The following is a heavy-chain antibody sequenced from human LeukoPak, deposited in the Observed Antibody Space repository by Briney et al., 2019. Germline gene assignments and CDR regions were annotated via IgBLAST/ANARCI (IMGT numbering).Heavy chain of an antibody. CDR2: IYSGGST. Sequence: SGGSLRLSCAASGFTVSSNYMSWVRQAPGKGLEWVSVIYSGGSTYYADSVKGRFTISRDNSKNTLYLQMNSLRAEDTAVYYCARGHGDILTGYYQLDYWGQGTLVTVSS. J-gene: IGHJ4*02. V-gene: IGHV3-53*01. CDR3: ARGHGDILTGYYQLDY. CDR1: GFTVSSNY. D-gene: IGHD3-9*01.